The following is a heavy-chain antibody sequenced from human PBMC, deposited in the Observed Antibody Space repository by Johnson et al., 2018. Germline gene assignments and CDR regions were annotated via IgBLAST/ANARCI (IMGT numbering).Heavy chain of an antibody. V-gene: IGHV3-9*01. CDR1: GFAFSSYV. CDR3: VKDIRDGGF. D-gene: IGHD3-10*01. J-gene: IGHJ6*04. Sequence: VQLVQSGGGVVQPGGSLRPSCAASGFAFSSYVLHWVRRAPGKGPEWVSGISWNSGSIGYADSVKGRFTNSRDNAKNSLYLQMNSLRAEDTALYYCVKDIRDGGFWGKGTTVTVSS. CDR2: ISWNSGSI.